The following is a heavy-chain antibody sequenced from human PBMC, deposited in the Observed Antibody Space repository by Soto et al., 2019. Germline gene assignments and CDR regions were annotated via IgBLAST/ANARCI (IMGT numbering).Heavy chain of an antibody. CDR2: IYYGGST. J-gene: IGHJ2*01. CDR1: GGSISSYY. Sequence: SETLSLTCTVSGGSISSYYWSWIRQPPGKGLEWIGYIYYGGSTNYNPSLKSRVTISVDTSKNQFSLKLSSVTAADTAVYYCARGKQGEMGNWYFDLWGRGTLVTVS. V-gene: IGHV4-59*01. D-gene: IGHD7-27*01. CDR3: ARGKQGEMGNWYFDL.